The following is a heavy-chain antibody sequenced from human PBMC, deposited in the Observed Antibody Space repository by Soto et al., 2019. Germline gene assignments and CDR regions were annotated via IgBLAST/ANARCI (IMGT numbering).Heavy chain of an antibody. V-gene: IGHV3-30*03. CDR2: ISHDATNK. CDR1: GFTFSNYG. Sequence: GGSLRLSYAASGFTFSNYGRHWIRQAPGKGLEWVSGISHDATNKFYADSVKDRFTISRDNSRKTLYLLMNSLRAEDTAVYYCVGGLYFGDYWGQGTLVTVSS. D-gene: IGHD3-22*01. CDR3: VGGLYFGDY. J-gene: IGHJ4*02.